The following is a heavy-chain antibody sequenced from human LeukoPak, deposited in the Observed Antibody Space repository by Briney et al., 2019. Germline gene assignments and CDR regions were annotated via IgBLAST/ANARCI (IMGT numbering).Heavy chain of an antibody. D-gene: IGHD2/OR15-2a*01. CDR1: GFTFSGNW. J-gene: IGHJ4*02. Sequence: PGGSLRFSCAASGFTFSGNWMHWVRQDPGKGLVWVSHINTDGSHTWYADSVKGRFTISRDNAKNTLYLQMNSLRAEDTSVYYCARDTSGYVDYWGQGILVTVSS. CDR3: ARDTSGYVDY. CDR2: INTDGSHT. V-gene: IGHV3-74*01.